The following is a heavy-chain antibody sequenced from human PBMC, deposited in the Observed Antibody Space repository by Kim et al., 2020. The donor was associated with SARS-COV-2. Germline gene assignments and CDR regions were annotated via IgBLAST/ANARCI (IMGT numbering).Heavy chain of an antibody. J-gene: IGHJ6*02. D-gene: IGHD1-26*01. V-gene: IGHV4-39*01. CDR2: IYYSGST. CDR1: GGSISSSSYY. CDR3: AGLGVGATRSYYYYGMDV. Sequence: SETLSLTCTVSGGSISSSSYYWGWIRQPPGKGLEWIGSIYYSGSTYYNPSLKSRVTISVDTSKNQFSLKLSSVTAADTAVYYCAGLGVGATRSYYYYGMDVWGQGTTVTVSS.